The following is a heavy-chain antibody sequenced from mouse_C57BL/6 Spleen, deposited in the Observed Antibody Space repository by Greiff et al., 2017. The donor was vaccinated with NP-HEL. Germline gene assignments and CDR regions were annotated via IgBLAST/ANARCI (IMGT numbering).Heavy chain of an antibody. Sequence: VQLQQSGTVLARPGASVKMSCKTSGYTFTSYWMHWVKQRPGQGLEWIGAIYPGNSDTSYNQKFKGKAKLTAVTSASTAYMELSSLTNEDSAVYYCTRETAQAPAWFAYWGQGTLVTVSA. J-gene: IGHJ3*01. CDR3: TRETAQAPAWFAY. D-gene: IGHD3-2*02. CDR2: IYPGNSDT. CDR1: GYTFTSYW. V-gene: IGHV1-5*01.